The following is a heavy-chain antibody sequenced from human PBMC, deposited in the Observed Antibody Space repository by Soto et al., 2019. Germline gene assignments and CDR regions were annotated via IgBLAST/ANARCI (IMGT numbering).Heavy chain of an antibody. Sequence: QVQLVQSGAEVKKPGSSVKVSCKASGGTFSSYAISWVRQAPGQGLEWMGVIIPIFGTANYAQKFQGRDTITADESTSTAYMELSSLRSEDTAVYYCARDGVRTYYDFWSGYHYFDYWGQGTLVTVSS. V-gene: IGHV1-69*01. J-gene: IGHJ4*02. CDR3: ARDGVRTYYDFWSGYHYFDY. D-gene: IGHD3-3*01. CDR1: GGTFSSYA. CDR2: IIPIFGTA.